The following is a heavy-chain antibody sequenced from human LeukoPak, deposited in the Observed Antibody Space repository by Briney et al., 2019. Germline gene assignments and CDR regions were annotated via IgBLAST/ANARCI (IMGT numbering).Heavy chain of an antibody. J-gene: IGHJ4*02. Sequence: GASAKVSCKASGYSFTRYYMHWVRQAPGQGLEWMGWINPNSGGTNYAQKFQGRVTMTRDTSISTAYMELSSLRSDDTAVYYCARDGPGTTYFDDWGQGTLVTVSS. CDR2: INPNSGGT. D-gene: IGHD1-7*01. CDR3: ARDGPGTTYFDD. V-gene: IGHV1-2*02. CDR1: GYSFTRYY.